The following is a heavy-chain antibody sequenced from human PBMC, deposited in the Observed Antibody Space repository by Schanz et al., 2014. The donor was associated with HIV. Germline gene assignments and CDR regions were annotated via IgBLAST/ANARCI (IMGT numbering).Heavy chain of an antibody. V-gene: IGHV3-48*02. J-gene: IGHJ6*02. CDR3: ARSPSYGMDV. CDR1: GFTFSTYS. CDR2: ISSSSTTR. Sequence: EVQLVESGGDLVQPGGSLRISCAASGFTFSTYSMNWVRQAPGKGLEWVSYISSSSTTRHYADSVKGRFTISRDNAKNSLSLQMNSLRDEDTAVYYCARSPSYGMDVWGQGTTVTVSS.